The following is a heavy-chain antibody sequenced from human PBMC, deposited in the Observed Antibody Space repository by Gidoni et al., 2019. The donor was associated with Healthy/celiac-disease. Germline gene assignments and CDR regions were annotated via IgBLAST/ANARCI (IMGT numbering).Heavy chain of an antibody. J-gene: IGHJ6*02. CDR1: DGPISSSRYD. V-gene: IGHV4-39*01. Sequence: QLQLQESAAGLVKPSETRSLTCTDPDGPISSSRYDWGWIRQPPGMGLVWIGSIYYIGSTYHNPSLKSRVTISVDTSKNQFSLKLSSVTAADTAVYYCARHGAARDNYYYYGMDVWGQGTTVTVSS. CDR2: IYYIGST. CDR3: ARHGAARDNYYYYGMDV. D-gene: IGHD6-6*01.